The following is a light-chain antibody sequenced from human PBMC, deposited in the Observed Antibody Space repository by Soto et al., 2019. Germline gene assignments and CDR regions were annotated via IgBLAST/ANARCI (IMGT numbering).Light chain of an antibody. CDR1: NSNVGSNP. J-gene: IGLJ2*01. CDR2: TNN. V-gene: IGLV1-44*01. CDR3: AAWDDSLNVV. Sequence: QSVLTQPPSASGTPGQMVTISCSGSNSNVGSNPVNWYQQLPGTAPKLLIYTNNERPSGVPDRFSGSKSGTSASLAISGLQSEDEADYYCAAWDDSLNVVFGGGTKLTVL.